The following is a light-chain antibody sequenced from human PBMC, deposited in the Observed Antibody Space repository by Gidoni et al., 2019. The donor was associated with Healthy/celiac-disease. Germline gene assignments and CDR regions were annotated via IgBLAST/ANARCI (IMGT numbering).Light chain of an antibody. CDR2: DAS. CDR3: QQRSNWPIT. J-gene: IGKJ5*01. V-gene: IGKV3-11*01. CDR1: QSVSSY. Sequence: EIVLTQSPATLSLSPGERATLSCRASQSVSSYLAWYQQKPGQAPRLLIYDASNRATGIPAGFSGSGSGTDFTLTISSLEPEDFAVYYCQQRSNWPITFGQGTRLEIK.